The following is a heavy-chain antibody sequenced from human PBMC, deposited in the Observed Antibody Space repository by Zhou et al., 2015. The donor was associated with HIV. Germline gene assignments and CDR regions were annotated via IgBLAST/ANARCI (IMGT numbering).Heavy chain of an antibody. V-gene: IGHV3-30*18. J-gene: IGHJ6*02. CDR1: GFSFSSYG. Sequence: QVQLVESGGGVVRPGRSLRLSCAASGFSFSSYGMHWVRQAPGKGLEHVAVISYDGSNKYYADSVKGRFTISRDNSRNTLYLQMISLRIEDTAVYFCAQGSSYSYFYYGMDGWGQGTTVIVSS. D-gene: IGHD5-18*01. CDR2: ISYDGSNK. CDR3: AQGSSYSYFYYGMDG.